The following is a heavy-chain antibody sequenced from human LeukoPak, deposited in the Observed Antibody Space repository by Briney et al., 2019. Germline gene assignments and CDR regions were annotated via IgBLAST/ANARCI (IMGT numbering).Heavy chain of an antibody. J-gene: IGHJ6*01. D-gene: IGHD5-12*01. CDR3: AKDKEYSGFGLILSGYYYGMDV. CDR1: GHTFDHYP. Sequence: LPGGSLRLSCGASGHTFDHYPVQWVRQATGKGLEGVSFLSWGGGRTYYAVSVKGRFTIPRDNSRHTLYLQMNSLGAEDTALYYCAKDKEYSGFGLILSGYYYGMDVWGKGTTVTVSS. CDR2: LSWGGGRT. V-gene: IGHV3-43D*04.